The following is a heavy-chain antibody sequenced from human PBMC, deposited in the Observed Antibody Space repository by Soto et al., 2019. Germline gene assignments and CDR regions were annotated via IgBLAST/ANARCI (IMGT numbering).Heavy chain of an antibody. J-gene: IGHJ3*02. V-gene: IGHV1-69*01. Sequence: QVQLVQSGAEVKKPGSSVKVSCKASGGTFSSYAISWVRQAPGQGLEWMGGIIPIFGTANYAQKFQGRVTITADESTSTAYMELSSLRSEDTAVYHCARSRVTYYYDRSAFDIWGQGTMVTVSS. CDR2: IIPIFGTA. CDR1: GGTFSSYA. D-gene: IGHD3-22*01. CDR3: ARSRVTYYYDRSAFDI.